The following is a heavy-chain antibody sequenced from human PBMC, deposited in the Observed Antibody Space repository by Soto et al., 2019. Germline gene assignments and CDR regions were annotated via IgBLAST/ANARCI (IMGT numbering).Heavy chain of an antibody. CDR3: ARGSYSDGDSLDC. CDR2: ISYDGRNK. J-gene: IGHJ4*02. D-gene: IGHD4-17*01. CDR1: GFTFSTYA. V-gene: IGHV3-30*04. Sequence: QVQLVESGGGVVQPGRSLRLSCAASGFTFSTYAIHWVRQAPGKGLEWVALISYDGRNKYYADSVKGRFTISRDNSKNTVYLQMNSLRGEYAAVYYCARGSYSDGDSLDCWGQGTLGNVSS.